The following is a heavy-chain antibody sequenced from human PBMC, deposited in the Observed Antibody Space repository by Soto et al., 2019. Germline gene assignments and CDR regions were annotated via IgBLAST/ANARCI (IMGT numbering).Heavy chain of an antibody. D-gene: IGHD4-17*01. CDR2: IKSKTDGGTT. CDR1: GFTFSNAW. CDR3: TTEPPLRWRYYYYGMDV. J-gene: IGHJ6*02. V-gene: IGHV3-15*01. Sequence: PGGSLRLSCAASGFTFSNAWMSWVRQSPGKGLEWVGRIKSKTDGGTTDYAAPVKGRFTISRDDSKNTLYLQMNSLKTEDTAVYYCTTEPPLRWRYYYYGMDVWGQGTTVTVSS.